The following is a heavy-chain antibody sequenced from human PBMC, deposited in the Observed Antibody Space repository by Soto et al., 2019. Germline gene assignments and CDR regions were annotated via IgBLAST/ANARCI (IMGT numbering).Heavy chain of an antibody. CDR2: INPGNGNT. J-gene: IGHJ3*02. D-gene: IGHD2-21*01. V-gene: IGHV1-3*01. CDR3: ARGGLWWWAETNSDAFDI. CDR1: GYTFTSYA. Sequence: GASVKVSCKASGYTFTSYAMHWVRQAPGQRLEWMGWINPGNGNTKYSQKFQGRVTMTRDTSVSTAYMELSRLRSDDTAVYYCARGGLWWWAETNSDAFDIWGQGTMVTVSS.